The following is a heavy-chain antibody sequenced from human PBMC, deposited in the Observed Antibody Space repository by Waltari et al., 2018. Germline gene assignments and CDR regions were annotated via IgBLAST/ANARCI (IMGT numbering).Heavy chain of an antibody. CDR1: GFTFSSYS. V-gene: IGHV3-7*01. CDR3: ARPYSSGWYINFDY. D-gene: IGHD6-19*01. CDR2: IKQDGSES. J-gene: IGHJ4*02. Sequence: EVQLVESGGGLVQPGGSLRLSCTASGFTFSSYSMVWVRQAPGKGRECVATIKQDGSESYYVDSVKGRFTFSRDNAKNSLYLQMNSLRAEDTAVYYCARPYSSGWYINFDYWGQGTLVTVSS.